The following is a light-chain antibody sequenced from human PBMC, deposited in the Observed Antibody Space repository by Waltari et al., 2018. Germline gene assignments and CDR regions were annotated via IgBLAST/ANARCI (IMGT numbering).Light chain of an antibody. J-gene: IGLJ1*01. CDR2: EVS. CDR1: SRGGGGYNE. V-gene: IGLV2-14*01. CDR3: SSYTSSNIV. Sequence: QSALTQTASVSGSPGQSLTISCTRTSRGGGGYNEFSWDQQHPGKAPKLMVSEVSNRPSGVSNRFSGSKSGNTASLTISGLQAEDEADYYCSSYTSSNIVFGSGTKVTVL.